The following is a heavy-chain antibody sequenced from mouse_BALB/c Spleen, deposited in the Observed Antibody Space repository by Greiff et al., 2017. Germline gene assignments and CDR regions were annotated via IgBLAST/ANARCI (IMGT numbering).Heavy chain of an antibody. CDR2: INPSSGYT. J-gene: IGHJ4*01. CDR1: GYTFTSYT. D-gene: IGHD2-4*01. Sequence: QVQLQQSAAELARPGASVQMSCKASGYTFTSYTMHWVQQRPGQGLEWIGYINPSSGYTEYNQKFKDKTTLTADTSSSTAYMQLSSLTSEDSAVYYCARGYDYYYAMDYWGQGTSVTVSS. CDR3: ARGYDYYYAMDY. V-gene: IGHV1-4*02.